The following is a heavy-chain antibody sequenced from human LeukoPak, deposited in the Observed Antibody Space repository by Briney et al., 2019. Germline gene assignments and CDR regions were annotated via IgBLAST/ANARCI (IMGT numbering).Heavy chain of an antibody. J-gene: IGHJ4*02. CDR3: ARDGILAPFDY. Sequence: PSETLSLTCTVSGGSISSYYWSWIRQPPGKGLEWIGYIYYSGSTNYNPSLKSRVTISVDKSKNQFSLKLSSVTAADTAVYYCARDGILAPFDYWGQGTLVTVSS. V-gene: IGHV4-59*12. CDR1: GGSISSYY. CDR2: IYYSGST. D-gene: IGHD1-1*01.